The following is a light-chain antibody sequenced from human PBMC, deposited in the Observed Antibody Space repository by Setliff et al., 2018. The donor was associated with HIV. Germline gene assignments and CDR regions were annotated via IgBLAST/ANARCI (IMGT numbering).Light chain of an antibody. J-gene: IGLJ1*01. CDR2: EVR. Sequence: QSALTQPASVSGSPGQSIPISCTGTNSDVGGYSYVSWYQQHPGKAPKLIIYEVRNRPSGVSNRFSGSKSGTTASLTISGLQPEDEADYYCSSYAITNTLPFGTGTKVTVL. CDR1: NSDVGGYSY. V-gene: IGLV2-14*01. CDR3: SSYAITNTLP.